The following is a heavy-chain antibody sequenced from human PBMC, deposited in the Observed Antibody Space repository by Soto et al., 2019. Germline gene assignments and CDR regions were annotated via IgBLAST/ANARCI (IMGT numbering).Heavy chain of an antibody. CDR1: GGSFSGYY. D-gene: IGHD3-9*01. CDR3: ARGPNKIFSYYDILTGYPH. Sequence: SETPSLTCAVYGGSFSGYYWSWIRQPPGKGLEWIGEINHSGSTNYNPSLKSRVTISVDTSKNQLSLKLSSVTAADTAVYYCARGPNKIFSYYDILTGYPHWGQGTLVTVSS. CDR2: INHSGST. V-gene: IGHV4-34*01. J-gene: IGHJ4*02.